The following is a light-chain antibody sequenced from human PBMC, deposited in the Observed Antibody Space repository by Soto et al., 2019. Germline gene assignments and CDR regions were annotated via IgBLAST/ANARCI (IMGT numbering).Light chain of an antibody. CDR1: QSINTY. V-gene: IGKV1-39*01. Sequence: DIQMTQSPSSLSASAGDRVTITCRASQSINTYLNWYQQKPGKAPKLLIYAASSLHSGVPSRFSGSGSATDFTLTISGLQPEDVATYYCQQSYNTPPYTFGQGTKLEIK. J-gene: IGKJ2*01. CDR3: QQSYNTPPYT. CDR2: AAS.